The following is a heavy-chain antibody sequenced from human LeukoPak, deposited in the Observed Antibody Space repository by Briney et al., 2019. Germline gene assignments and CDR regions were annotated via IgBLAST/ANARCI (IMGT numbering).Heavy chain of an antibody. J-gene: IGHJ3*02. CDR1: GYTFTGYY. CDR2: INPNSGGT. CDR3: ARDPSPSMIVAFDI. Sequence: ASVKVSCKASGYTFTGYYIHWVRQAPGQGLEWMGWINPNSGGTNSAQKFQGRVTMTRDTSISTAYMELSRLRSDDTAVYYCARDPSPSMIVAFDIWGQGTMVTASS. V-gene: IGHV1-2*02. D-gene: IGHD3-22*01.